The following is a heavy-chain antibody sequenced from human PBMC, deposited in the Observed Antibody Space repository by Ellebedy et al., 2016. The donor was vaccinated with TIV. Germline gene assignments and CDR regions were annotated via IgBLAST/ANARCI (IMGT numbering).Heavy chain of an antibody. D-gene: IGHD6-6*01. CDR1: GYSFTSYW. CDR3: ASGSSSSVFDY. J-gene: IGHJ4*02. Sequence: GGSLRLXXKGSGYSFTSYWIGWVRQMPGKGLEWMGIIYPGDSDTRYSPSFQGQVTISADKSITTAYLQWRSLKASDTAMYYCASGSSSSVFDYWGQGTLVTVSS. V-gene: IGHV5-51*01. CDR2: IYPGDSDT.